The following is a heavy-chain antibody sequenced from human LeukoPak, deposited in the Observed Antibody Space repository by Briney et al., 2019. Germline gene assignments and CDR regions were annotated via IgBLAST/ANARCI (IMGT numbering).Heavy chain of an antibody. CDR3: TRHTGTVTVVRDY. CDR2: IRSRADSYAT. D-gene: IGHD4-11*01. Sequence: GGSLRLSCAASGFSFSGSGMHWVRQASGKGLEWVGHIRSRADSYATVYGASVKGRFTITRDDSENTAYLQMNSLKTEDTAVYYCTRHTGTVTVVRDYWGQGTLVTVSS. CDR1: GFSFSGSG. J-gene: IGHJ4*02. V-gene: IGHV3-73*01.